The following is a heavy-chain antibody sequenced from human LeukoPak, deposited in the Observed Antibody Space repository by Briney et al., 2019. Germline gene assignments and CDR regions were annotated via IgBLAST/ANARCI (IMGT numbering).Heavy chain of an antibody. D-gene: IGHD7-27*01. CDR1: GFTFSNYV. CDR3: ARDPNWGSGY. V-gene: IGHV3-23*01. CDR2: IGTSGGDI. Sequence: GGSLRLSCAASGFTFSNYVMIWVRQAPGKGLEWVSIIGTSGGDIHYADSVKGRFSISRDNSKNTLSLQMNSLRADDTAVYYCARDPNWGSGYWGQGTLVTVSS. J-gene: IGHJ4*02.